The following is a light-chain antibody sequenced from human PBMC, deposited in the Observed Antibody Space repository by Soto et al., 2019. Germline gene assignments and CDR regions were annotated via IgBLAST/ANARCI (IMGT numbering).Light chain of an antibody. CDR3: QQYYSYPRT. CDR2: GAS. J-gene: IGKJ1*01. V-gene: IGKV1D-16*01. CDR1: QGIGEC. Sequence: DIEMTQSPSALSSSPGDRVTIPRRASQGIGECLARYQHKPGQAPKLLIYGASSWQSGVPARFSGSGSGTDFTLTISSLESEDFATYYCQQYYSYPRTFGQGTKVDIK.